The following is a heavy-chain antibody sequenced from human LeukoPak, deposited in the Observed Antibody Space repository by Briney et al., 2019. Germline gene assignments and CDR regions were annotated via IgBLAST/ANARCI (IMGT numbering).Heavy chain of an antibody. Sequence: SETLSLTCALYGGSFSGYYWSWIRHPPGEGLEWIGEINHIGRTNYNPSLKSGVTISVDTSKNQFSLKLSSVTAADTAVYYCARGRPPPGFYCSSTSCRRVSYYYMDVWGKGTTVTVSS. V-gene: IGHV4-34*01. CDR1: GGSFSGYY. D-gene: IGHD2-2*01. J-gene: IGHJ6*03. CDR2: INHIGRT. CDR3: ARGRPPPGFYCSSTSCRRVSYYYMDV.